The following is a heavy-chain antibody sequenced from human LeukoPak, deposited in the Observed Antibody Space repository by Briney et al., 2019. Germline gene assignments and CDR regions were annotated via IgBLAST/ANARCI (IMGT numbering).Heavy chain of an antibody. CDR3: ARDLEGYCSGGSCPPHYYYYGMDV. CDR2: INPNSGGT. J-gene: IGHJ6*02. D-gene: IGHD2-15*01. CDR1: GYTFTSYY. Sequence: ASVKVSCKASGYTFTSYYMHWVRQAPGQGLEWMGRINPNSGGTNYAQKFQGRVTMTRDTSISTAYMELSRLRSDDTAVYYCARDLEGYCSGGSCPPHYYYYGMDVWGQGTTVTVSS. V-gene: IGHV1-2*06.